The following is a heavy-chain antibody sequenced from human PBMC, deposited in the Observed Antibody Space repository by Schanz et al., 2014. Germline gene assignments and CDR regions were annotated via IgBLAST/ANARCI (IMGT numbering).Heavy chain of an antibody. J-gene: IGHJ3*02. CDR3: ARHVLPYDAFDI. D-gene: IGHD3-10*02. V-gene: IGHV4-61*01. CDR2: IYYSGST. CDR1: GDSISSGSYY. Sequence: QVQLQESGPGLVRPSQTLSLTCTVSGDSISSGSYYWSWIRQHPGKRLEWIGYIYYSGSTKYNPSLKSRVTMSVDTSKKQFSLRLSSVSAADTAVYYCARHVLPYDAFDIWGQGTVVTVSS.